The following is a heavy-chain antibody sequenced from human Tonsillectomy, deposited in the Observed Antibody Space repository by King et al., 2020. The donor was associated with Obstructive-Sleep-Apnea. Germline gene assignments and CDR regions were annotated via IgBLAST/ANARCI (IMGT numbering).Heavy chain of an antibody. CDR3: ARDFILTMVRGVIDY. V-gene: IGHV3-21*01. D-gene: IGHD3-10*01. CDR2: ISSSSSYI. Sequence: VQLVESGGGLVKPGGSLRLSCAASGFTFSSYSMNWVRQAPGKGLEWLSSISSSSSYIYYVDSVKGRFTISRDNAKNSLYLQMNSLRVEDTAVDYCARDFILTMVRGVIDYWGQGTLVTVSS. CDR1: GFTFSSYS. J-gene: IGHJ4*02.